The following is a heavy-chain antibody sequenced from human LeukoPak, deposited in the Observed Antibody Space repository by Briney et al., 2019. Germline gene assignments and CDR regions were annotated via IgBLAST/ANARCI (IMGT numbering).Heavy chain of an antibody. Sequence: ASVKVSCKASGYTFTAYYMHWVRQAPGQGLEWMGWINPNSGGTNYAQKFQGRVTMTRDTSISTAYMELSRLRSDDTAVYYCARAAVLYSSGWYGGDYWGQGTLVTVSS. J-gene: IGHJ4*02. D-gene: IGHD6-19*01. V-gene: IGHV1-2*02. CDR1: GYTFTAYY. CDR2: INPNSGGT. CDR3: ARAAVLYSSGWYGGDY.